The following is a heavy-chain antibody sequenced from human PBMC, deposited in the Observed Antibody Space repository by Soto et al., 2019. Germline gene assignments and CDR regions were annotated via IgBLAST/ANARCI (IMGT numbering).Heavy chain of an antibody. CDR1: AFTFSSYA. Sequence: QVQLVESGGGVVQPGRSLRLSCAASAFTFSSYAMHWVRQAPCKGLEWVAVISFDGSNKYYAASVKGRFTISRDNSKNPLYLQMNSLRGEYTAMYYCAREPLRAVAGPRFDYWGQGTLVTVSS. CDR2: ISFDGSNK. CDR3: AREPLRAVAGPRFDY. J-gene: IGHJ4*02. D-gene: IGHD6-19*01. V-gene: IGHV3-30-3*01.